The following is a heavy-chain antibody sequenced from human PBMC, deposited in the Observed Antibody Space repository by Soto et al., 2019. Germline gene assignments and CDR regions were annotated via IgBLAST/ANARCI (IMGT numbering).Heavy chain of an antibody. CDR1: GFSLSNARMG. D-gene: IGHD6-19*01. CDR3: ARAPGIAVAGAFDY. V-gene: IGHV2-26*01. J-gene: IGHJ4*02. CDR2: IFSNDEK. Sequence: QVTLKESGPVLVNPTETLTLTCTVSGFSLSNARMGVSWIRQPPGKALEWLAHIFSNDEKSYSTSLKSRLTISKDTSKSQVVLTMTNMDPVDTATYYCARAPGIAVAGAFDYWGQGTLVTVSS.